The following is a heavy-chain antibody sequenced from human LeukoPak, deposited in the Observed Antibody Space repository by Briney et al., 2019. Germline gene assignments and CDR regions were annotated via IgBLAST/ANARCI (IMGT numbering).Heavy chain of an antibody. J-gene: IGHJ4*02. CDR1: GGTFSSYA. Sequence: GASVKVSCKASGGTFSSYAISWVRQAPGQGLEWMGGIIPIFGTANYAQKFQGRVTITADESTSTAYMELSSLRSEDTPVYYCARANPWSYYFDYWGQGTLVTVSS. CDR3: ARANPWSYYFDY. CDR2: IIPIFGTA. V-gene: IGHV1-69*13. D-gene: IGHD1-14*01.